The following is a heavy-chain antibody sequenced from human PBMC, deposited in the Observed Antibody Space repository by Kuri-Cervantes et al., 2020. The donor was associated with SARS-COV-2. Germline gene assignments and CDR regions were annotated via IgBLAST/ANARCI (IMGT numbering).Heavy chain of an antibody. D-gene: IGHD3-22*01. J-gene: IGHJ3*02. CDR3: AGSSMIVMTFDI. CDR1: GGSISSYY. V-gene: IGHV4-39*01. CDR2: IYYSGST. Sequence: SETLSLTCTVSGGSISSYYWGWIRQPPGKGLEWIGSIYYSGSTYYNPSLKSRVTISVDTSKNQFSLKLSSVTAADTAVYYCAGSSMIVMTFDIWGQGTMVTVSS.